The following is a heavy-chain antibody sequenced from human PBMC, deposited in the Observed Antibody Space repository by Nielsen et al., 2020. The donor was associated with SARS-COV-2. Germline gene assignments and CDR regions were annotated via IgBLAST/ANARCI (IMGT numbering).Heavy chain of an antibody. CDR3: ATEVNCSQAFCDLAGYYSMDV. D-gene: IGHD2-15*01. CDR2: INTNTGNP. J-gene: IGHJ6*02. V-gene: IGHV7-4-1*02. Sequence: ASVKVSCKASGYTFTRYPMNWVRQAPGHGPEWMGWINTNTGNPTYAQGFTGRFVFSLDTSVTTAYLQINSLKAEDTAVYYCATEVNCSQAFCDLAGYYSMDVWGQGTTVIVSS. CDR1: GYTFTRYP.